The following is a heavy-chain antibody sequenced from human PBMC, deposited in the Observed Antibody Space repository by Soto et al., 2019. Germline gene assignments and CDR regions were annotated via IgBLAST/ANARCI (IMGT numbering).Heavy chain of an antibody. D-gene: IGHD2-15*01. CDR2: ISSTSATI. CDR3: ARDDVLCDGGRCYGVPLDV. Sequence: GGSLRLSCTASGFTFSSYSINWVRQAPGQGLDWISYISSTSATIYYAESVRGRFTVSRDNAKNTLHLQMDSLRAEDTAVYYCARDDVLCDGGRCYGVPLDVWGKGTTVTVSS. CDR1: GFTFSSYS. J-gene: IGHJ6*04. V-gene: IGHV3-48*01.